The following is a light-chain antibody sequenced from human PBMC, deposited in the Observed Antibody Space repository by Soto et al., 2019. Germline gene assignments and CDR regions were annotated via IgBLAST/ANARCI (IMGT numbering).Light chain of an antibody. CDR2: TAS. Sequence: DIQITQSPSSLSASVGDRVTITCRASQSISSYLNWYQQKPGKAPKLLIYTASSLQGGVPSRFSGSGSGTDFTLTISGXQPEDFAVYYCQQSYNTPQTFGQGTKVDIK. J-gene: IGKJ1*01. CDR3: QQSYNTPQT. CDR1: QSISSY. V-gene: IGKV1-39*01.